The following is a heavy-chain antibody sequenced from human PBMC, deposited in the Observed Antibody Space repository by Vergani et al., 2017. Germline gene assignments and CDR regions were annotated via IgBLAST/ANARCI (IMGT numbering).Heavy chain of an antibody. D-gene: IGHD3-22*01. J-gene: IGHJ4*02. CDR2: TNPSGGST. CDR1: GYPFTSHY. V-gene: IGHV1-46*03. CDR3: TRGWYYDSIAYWAY. Sequence: QVQLGQSGVEGKKPGAPVKASCRAFGYPFTSHYMQRLRPAPGQGLEWMGITNPSGGSTSYAQKFQGRVTMTRDTSTSTIYMELSSLRAEDTAVYYCTRGWYYDSIAYWAYWGQGTLVTVSS.